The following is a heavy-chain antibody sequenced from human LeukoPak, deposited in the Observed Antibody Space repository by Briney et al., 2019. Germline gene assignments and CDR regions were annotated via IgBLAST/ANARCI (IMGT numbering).Heavy chain of an antibody. CDR2: VRVDVHTT. CDR1: GFIFSNYG. V-gene: IGHV3-23*01. D-gene: IGHD4-17*01. CDR3: VTAPYGDYYYYMDV. Sequence: GGSLRLSCVASGFIFSNYGMSWVRQVPGKGLEWVSSVRVDVHTTFYADSVKGRFTISRDNSKNTLYLQMNSLRAEDTAVYYCVTAPYGDYYYYMDVWGKGTTVTISS. J-gene: IGHJ6*03.